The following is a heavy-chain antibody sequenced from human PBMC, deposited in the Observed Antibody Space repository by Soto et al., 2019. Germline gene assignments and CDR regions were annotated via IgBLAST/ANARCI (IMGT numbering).Heavy chain of an antibody. V-gene: IGHV4-30-4*01. CDR3: ARDLIDILTGENWFDH. Sequence: PSETLSLTCTVSGGSISSGDYYWSWIRQPPGKGLEWIGYIYYSGSTYYNPSLKSRVTISVDTSKNQFSLKLSSVTAADTAVYYCARDLIDILTGENWFDHWGQGTLVTVSS. D-gene: IGHD3-9*01. CDR1: GGSISSGDYY. J-gene: IGHJ5*02. CDR2: IYYSGST.